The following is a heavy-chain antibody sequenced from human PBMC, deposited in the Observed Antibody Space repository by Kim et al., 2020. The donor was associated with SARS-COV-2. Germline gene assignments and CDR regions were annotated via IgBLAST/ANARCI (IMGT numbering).Heavy chain of an antibody. V-gene: IGHV1-58*01. CDR1: GFTFTSYA. Sequence: SVKVSCKASGFTFTSYAVQWVRQARGQRLEWMGWIDVDSGDTNYAQKFQDRVTITRDMSTSTTYMELSSLRSEDTAVYYCASVAVAAPGSFDYWGQGTLVTVSS. CDR2: IDVDSGDT. J-gene: IGHJ4*02. CDR3: ASVAVAAPGSFDY. D-gene: IGHD6-19*01.